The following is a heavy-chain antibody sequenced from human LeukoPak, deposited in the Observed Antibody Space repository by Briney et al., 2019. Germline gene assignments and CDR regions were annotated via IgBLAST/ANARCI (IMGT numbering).Heavy chain of an antibody. CDR1: GYTFTSYG. CDR3: ARDDARITIFGVVIKSGHFDY. V-gene: IGHV1-18*01. D-gene: IGHD3-3*01. J-gene: IGHJ4*02. CDR2: ISAYNGNT. Sequence: ASVKVSCKASGYTFTSYGISWVRQAPGQGPEWMGWISAYNGNTNYAQKLQGRVTMTTDTSTSTAYMELRSLRSDDTAVYYCARDDARITIFGVVIKSGHFDYWGQGTLVTVSS.